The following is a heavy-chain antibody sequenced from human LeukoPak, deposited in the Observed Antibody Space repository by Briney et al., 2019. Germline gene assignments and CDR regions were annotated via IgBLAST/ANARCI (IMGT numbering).Heavy chain of an antibody. Sequence: GGSLRLSCTASGFTFSSHAMLWVRQAPGKGLEGVGIISKDGSIKYYADSMKGRLTMSRDNSRNTLYLQMNSLRAEDTSIYYCVREQTIMAAAGLDYWGQGTLVTVSS. J-gene: IGHJ4*02. CDR1: GFTFSSHA. D-gene: IGHD6-13*01. V-gene: IGHV3-30*01. CDR3: VREQTIMAAAGLDY. CDR2: ISKDGSIK.